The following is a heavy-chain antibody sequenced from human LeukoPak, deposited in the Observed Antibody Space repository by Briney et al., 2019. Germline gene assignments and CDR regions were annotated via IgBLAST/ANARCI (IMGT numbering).Heavy chain of an antibody. J-gene: IGHJ4*02. CDR2: INHSGST. CDR1: GGSFSGYY. CDR3: ARGLGTLIAVAGTGDY. D-gene: IGHD6-19*01. V-gene: IGHV4-34*01. Sequence: SETLSLTCCVYGGSFSGYYWSWIRQPPGKGLERSGEINHSGSTNYNPSLKSRVTISVDTSKNQFSLKLSSVTAADTAVYYCARGLGTLIAVAGTGDYWGQGTLVTVSS.